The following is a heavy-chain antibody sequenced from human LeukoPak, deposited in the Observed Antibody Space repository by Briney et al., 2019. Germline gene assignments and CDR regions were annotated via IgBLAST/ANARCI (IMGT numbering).Heavy chain of an antibody. CDR2: TYHSGST. D-gene: IGHD2-15*01. J-gene: IGHJ5*02. CDR1: GGSISSGGYS. Sequence: SQTLSLTCAVSGGSISSGGYSWSWIRQPPGKGLEWIGYTYHSGSTYYNPSLKSRVTISVDRSKNQFSLKLSSVTAADTAVYYCARGGRDFATSFDPWGQGTLVTVSS. CDR3: ARGGRDFATSFDP. V-gene: IGHV4-30-2*01.